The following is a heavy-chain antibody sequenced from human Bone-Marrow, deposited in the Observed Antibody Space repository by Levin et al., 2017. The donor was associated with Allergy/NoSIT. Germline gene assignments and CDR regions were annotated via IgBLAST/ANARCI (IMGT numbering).Heavy chain of an antibody. D-gene: IGHD3-22*01. J-gene: IGHJ2*01. V-gene: IGHV4-59*01. CDR3: ARSSKSYYDTSGNYWYFDL. CDR2: MYYSGTT. CDR1: GGSFITYY. Sequence: SPTLSLTCPFSGGSFITYYWSWIRQPPGKGLEWIAYMYYSGTTNYNPSLQSRVSISLDTSKNQFSLKLDSVTAADTAVYYCARSSKSYYDTSGNYWYFDLWGRGTLATFSS.